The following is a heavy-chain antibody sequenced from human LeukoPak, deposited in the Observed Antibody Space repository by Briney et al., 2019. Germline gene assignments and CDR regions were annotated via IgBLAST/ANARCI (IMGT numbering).Heavy chain of an antibody. Sequence: HAGGSLRLSCAASGFIFSDHYMHWVRQAPGKGLEWVAVISYDGSNKYYADSVKGRFTISRDNSKNTLYLQMNSLRAEDTAVYYCARDANRYGMDVWGQGTTVTVSS. CDR2: ISYDGSNK. D-gene: IGHD1-14*01. CDR1: GFIFSDHY. J-gene: IGHJ6*02. V-gene: IGHV3-30-3*01. CDR3: ARDANRYGMDV.